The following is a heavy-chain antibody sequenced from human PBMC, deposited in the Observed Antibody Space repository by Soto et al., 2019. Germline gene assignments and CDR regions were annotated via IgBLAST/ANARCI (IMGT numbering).Heavy chain of an antibody. CDR2: INPSDGST. V-gene: IGHV1-46*01. CDR1: GYTFTSQY. D-gene: IGHD3-22*01. CDR3: VRDDSSGYYFPDV. J-gene: IGHJ6*02. Sequence: QVQLVQSRAEVKKPGASVKVSCKASGYTFTSQYIHWVRQAPGQGLEWMGTINPSDGSTDDAQKFQGRVTMTSDTSTSTVYMELTSLRSDDTAVYYCVRDDSSGYYFPDVWGQGTTVTVSS.